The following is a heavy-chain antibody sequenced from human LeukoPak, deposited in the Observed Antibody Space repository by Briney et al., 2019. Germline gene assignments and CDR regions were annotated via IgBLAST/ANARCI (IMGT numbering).Heavy chain of an antibody. J-gene: IGHJ4*02. CDR2: ISAYNGNT. CDR3: ARDGQYGDYVSFDH. CDR1: VYIFTRYG. V-gene: IGHV1-18*01. Sequence: ASVTVSFMASVYIFTRYGISWVRQAPGQGLEWMGWISAYNGNTNYAQKLQGRVTMTTDTSTSTAYMELRSLRSDDTAVYYCARDGQYGDYVSFDHWGQGTLVTVSS. D-gene: IGHD4-17*01.